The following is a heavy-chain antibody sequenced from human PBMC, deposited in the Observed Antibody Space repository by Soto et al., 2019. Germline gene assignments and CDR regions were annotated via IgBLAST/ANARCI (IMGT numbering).Heavy chain of an antibody. D-gene: IGHD1-1*01. Sequence: GESLKISCTASRLNVNNYGVTWVRQAPGKGLEYVSGISSCLATFYAESVKGRFTISGDNYKNMVHLQMNSLRAEDTALYYCTTRGRTTTTRGGFDIWGQGTMVTVSS. CDR3: TTRGRTTTTRGGFDI. V-gene: IGHV3-23*01. CDR2: ISSCLAT. J-gene: IGHJ3*02. CDR1: RLNVNNYG.